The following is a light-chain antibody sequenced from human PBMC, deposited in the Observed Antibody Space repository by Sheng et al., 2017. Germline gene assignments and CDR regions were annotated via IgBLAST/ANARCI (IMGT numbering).Light chain of an antibody. CDR1: KLGDKY. Sequence: SYELTQPPSLSVSPGQTASIPCSGDKLGDKYVCWYQQKPGLSPVLIIYQYTRRPSGIPERFSGSSSGNTATLTISGTQAMDEADYYCQAWDSSTVVFGGGTKLTVL. CDR3: QAWDSSTVV. J-gene: IGLJ2*01. V-gene: IGLV3-1*01. CDR2: QYT.